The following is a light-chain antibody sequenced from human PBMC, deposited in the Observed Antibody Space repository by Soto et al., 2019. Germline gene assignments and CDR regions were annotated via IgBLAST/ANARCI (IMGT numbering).Light chain of an antibody. CDR3: GAWDTSLRGVV. V-gene: IGLV1-51*01. J-gene: IGLJ3*02. Sequence: QSVLTQPPSVSAAPGQRVTISCSGSSSNVENEFVSWYVQLPGTAPNLLIFDDDKRPSGIPERFSGSKSGSSATLGITGLQTGDEADYYCGAWDTSLRGVVFGGGTKVTVL. CDR1: SSNVENEF. CDR2: DDD.